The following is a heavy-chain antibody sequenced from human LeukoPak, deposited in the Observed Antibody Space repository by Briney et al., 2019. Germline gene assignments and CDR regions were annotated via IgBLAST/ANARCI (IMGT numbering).Heavy chain of an antibody. Sequence: GGSLRLSCVTSGLTFTNHGFHWLRQSAGRGLEWVAFVRNDGFDTYHSNSVKGRFSISRDDSKNTVYLQMNSLGAEDTALYYCARDRGKDYFGDWGQGTQVTVSS. CDR2: VRNDGFDT. J-gene: IGHJ4*02. CDR1: GLTFTNHG. V-gene: IGHV3-30*02. CDR3: ARDRGKDYFGD. D-gene: IGHD4-23*01.